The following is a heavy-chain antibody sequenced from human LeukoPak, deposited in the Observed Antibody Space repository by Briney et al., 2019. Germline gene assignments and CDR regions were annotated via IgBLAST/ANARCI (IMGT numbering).Heavy chain of an antibody. Sequence: SETLSLTCTVSGASISTSSYYWGWIRQPPGKGLEWIGSIYYGGSTYYNPSLMSRVTISVDTSKNQFSLKLSSVTAADTAVYYCAASNVGSDAFDIWGQGTMVTVSS. CDR2: IYYGGST. J-gene: IGHJ3*02. CDR3: AASNVGSDAFDI. CDR1: GASISTSSYY. D-gene: IGHD4-23*01. V-gene: IGHV4-39*07.